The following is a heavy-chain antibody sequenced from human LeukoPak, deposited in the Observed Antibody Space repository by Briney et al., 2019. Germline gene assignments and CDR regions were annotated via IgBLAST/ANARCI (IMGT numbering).Heavy chain of an antibody. J-gene: IGHJ4*02. CDR2: IYSGGST. Sequence: EGSLRLSCAASGFTVSSNYMSWVRQAPGKGLEWVSVIYSGGSTYYADSVKGRFTISRDNSKNTLYLQMSSLRAEDTAVYYCVRSYDSSGYYPVGYWGQGTLVTVSS. V-gene: IGHV3-53*05. CDR3: VRSYDSSGYYPVGY. CDR1: GFTVSSNY. D-gene: IGHD3-22*01.